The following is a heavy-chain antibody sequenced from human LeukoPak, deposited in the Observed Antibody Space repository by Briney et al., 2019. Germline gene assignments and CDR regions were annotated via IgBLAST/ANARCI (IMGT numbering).Heavy chain of an antibody. V-gene: IGHV4-39*07. Sequence: SETLSLTCTVSGGSISSSSYYWGWIRQPLGKGLEWIGSIYYSGSTYYNPSLKSRVTISVDTSKNQFSLKLSSVTAADTAVYYCARERRDGYNDFDYWGQGTLVTVSS. CDR1: GGSISSSSYY. D-gene: IGHD5-24*01. J-gene: IGHJ4*02. CDR3: ARERRDGYNDFDY. CDR2: IYYSGST.